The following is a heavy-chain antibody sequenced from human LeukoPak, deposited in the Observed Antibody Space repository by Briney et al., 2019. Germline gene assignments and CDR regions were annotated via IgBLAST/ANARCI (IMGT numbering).Heavy chain of an antibody. CDR1: GFTFSSYS. V-gene: IGHV3-21*01. CDR3: ARERYSEKNYYYYGMDV. CDR2: ISSSSSYI. Sequence: PGGSLRLSCAASGFTFSSYSMNWVRQAPGKGLEWVSFISSSSSYIYYADSVKGRFTISRENAKNSLYLQMNSLGAEDTAVYYCARERYSEKNYYYYGMDVWGQGTTVTVSS. J-gene: IGHJ6*02. D-gene: IGHD2-15*01.